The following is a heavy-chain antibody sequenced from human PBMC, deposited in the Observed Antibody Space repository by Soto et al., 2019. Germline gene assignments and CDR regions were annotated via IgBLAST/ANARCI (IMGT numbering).Heavy chain of an antibody. J-gene: IGHJ3*01. Sequence: QITLKESGPTLVKPTQTLTLTCTFSGFSLSADGAGVGWIRQPPGKALEWLALIYWDDDKRYRPSLKSRLTITKDTSKNQVVLTMTNMDPVDTATYYCAHAYGGTSWPNDAFDVWGQGTVVTVSS. CDR1: GFSLSADGAG. D-gene: IGHD2-2*01. V-gene: IGHV2-5*02. CDR2: IYWDDDK. CDR3: AHAYGGTSWPNDAFDV.